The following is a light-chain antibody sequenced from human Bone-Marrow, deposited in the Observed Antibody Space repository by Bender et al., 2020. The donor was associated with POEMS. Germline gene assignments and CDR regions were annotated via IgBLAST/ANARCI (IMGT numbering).Light chain of an antibody. CDR3: CSYTNTYTWV. J-gene: IGLJ3*02. V-gene: IGLV2-23*01. CDR1: SSDVGGYDL. Sequence: QSALTQPPSASGSPGQSVTISCTGTSSDVGGYDLVSWYQHHPGKAPELMIYEDNKRPSGVSNRFSGSKSGNTASLTISGLRAEDEAAYYCCSYTNTYTWVFGGGTKLTVL. CDR2: EDN.